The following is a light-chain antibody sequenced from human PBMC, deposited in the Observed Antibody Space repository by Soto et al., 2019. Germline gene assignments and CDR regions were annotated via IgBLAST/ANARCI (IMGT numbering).Light chain of an antibody. Sequence: DIPLTQSPSFLSASVGDRVTLTCRASQGISSYLAWYQQKPGKAPKLLIYAASTLQSGVPSRFSGSGSGTEFTLTISCLQPEDLATYYCQQLNSYPYTFGQGTKLEIK. CDR3: QQLNSYPYT. CDR1: QGISSY. J-gene: IGKJ2*01. V-gene: IGKV1-9*01. CDR2: AAS.